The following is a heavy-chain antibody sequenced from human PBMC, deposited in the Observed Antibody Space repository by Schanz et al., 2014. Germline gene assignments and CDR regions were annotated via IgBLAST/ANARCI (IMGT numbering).Heavy chain of an antibody. CDR1: GGSFISYY. D-gene: IGHD3-10*01. CDR2: IYSSGIP. J-gene: IGHJ2*01. V-gene: IGHV4-59*08. CDR3: ARGGSAMVRGVITASYWFFDL. Sequence: QVRLQESGPGLVKPSETLSLTCTVSGGSFISYYWGWIRQSPGKGLEWIGYIYSSGIPTYNPSLKSRVSRTAESTKNQFSLKLTSVTAGDAAVYYCARGGSAMVRGVITASYWFFDLWGRGTLVTVSP.